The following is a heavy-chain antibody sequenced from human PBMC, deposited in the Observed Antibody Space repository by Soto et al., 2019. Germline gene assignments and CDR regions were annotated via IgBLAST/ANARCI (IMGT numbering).Heavy chain of an antibody. V-gene: IGHV3-13*01. CDR2: IGTAGDT. Sequence: PGQSLKLCCEASGFTFSGFDMHWVRQPTGKGLEWVSSIGTAGDTYYAVSVKGRFTISRDNAKNSLSLQMNSLRAGDRAVYFCAKSQERGPHFLDSWGQRT. J-gene: IGHJ4*02. CDR1: GFTFSGFD. D-gene: IGHD1-1*01. CDR3: AKSQERGPHFLDS.